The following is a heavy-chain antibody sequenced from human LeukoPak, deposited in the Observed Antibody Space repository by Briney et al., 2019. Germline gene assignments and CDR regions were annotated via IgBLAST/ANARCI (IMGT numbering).Heavy chain of an antibody. D-gene: IGHD3-3*01. Sequence: ASVKVSCKASGYTFTSYGISWVRQAPGQGLEWMGWISAYNGNTNYAQKLQGRVTMTTDTSTSTAYMELSRLRSDDTAVYYCARAEKTSVYDFWSGISYFDYWGQGTLVTVSS. J-gene: IGHJ4*02. CDR3: ARAEKTSVYDFWSGISYFDY. V-gene: IGHV1-18*01. CDR2: ISAYNGNT. CDR1: GYTFTSYG.